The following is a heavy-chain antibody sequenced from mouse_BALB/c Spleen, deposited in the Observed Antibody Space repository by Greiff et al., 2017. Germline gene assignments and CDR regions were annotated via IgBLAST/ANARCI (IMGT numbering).Heavy chain of an antibody. D-gene: IGHD2-3*01. CDR2: IWSGGST. J-gene: IGHJ2*01. CDR1: GFSLTSYG. CDR3: ARNLRDGYYYFDY. Sequence: QVQLKESGPGLVQPSQSLSITCTVSGFSLTSYGVHWVRQSPGKGLEWLGVIWSGGSTDYNAAFISRLSISKDNSKSQVFFKMNSLQANDTAIYYCARNLRDGYYYFDYWGQGTTLTVSS. V-gene: IGHV2-2*02.